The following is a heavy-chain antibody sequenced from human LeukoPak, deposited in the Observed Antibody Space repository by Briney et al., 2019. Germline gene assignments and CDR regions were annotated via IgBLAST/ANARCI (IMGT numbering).Heavy chain of an antibody. Sequence: SETLSLTCAVSGGSFSGHYWNWIRQPPGKGLEWIGEINHGGSTNYNPSLKSRVTISVDTSQNQFSLRLSSVTAADTAVYYCARGRYVTTRGGAAAGFLDYWGQGTLVTVSS. CDR1: GGSFSGHY. J-gene: IGHJ4*02. D-gene: IGHD6-13*01. V-gene: IGHV4-34*01. CDR2: INHGGST. CDR3: ARGRYVTTRGGAAAGFLDY.